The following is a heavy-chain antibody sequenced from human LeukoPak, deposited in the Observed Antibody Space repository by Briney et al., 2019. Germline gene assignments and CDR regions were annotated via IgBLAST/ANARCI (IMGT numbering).Heavy chain of an antibody. D-gene: IGHD4-17*01. J-gene: IGHJ4*02. Sequence: SETLSLTCAVYGGSFSGYYWSWIRQPPGKGLEWIGYIYYSGNTYYNPSLKSRVTISVDTSKNQFSLKLSSVTAADTAVYYCARNQRDYLFDYWGQGTLVTVSS. CDR2: IYYSGNT. V-gene: IGHV4-59*08. CDR3: ARNQRDYLFDY. CDR1: GGSFSGYY.